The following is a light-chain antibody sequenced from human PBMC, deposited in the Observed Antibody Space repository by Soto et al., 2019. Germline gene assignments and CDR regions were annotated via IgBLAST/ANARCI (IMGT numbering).Light chain of an antibody. CDR1: QSIGTW. CDR3: QQYSDSSGA. CDR2: DAS. V-gene: IGKV1-5*01. J-gene: IGKJ1*01. Sequence: DIQVTQSPSTLSASVGDRVTITCGASQSIGTWLAWYQQKPGKAPKLLIFDASTLESGVPSRYSGSGSGTDFTLTISSLQADDFATYYCQQYSDSSGAFGQGTKVDMK.